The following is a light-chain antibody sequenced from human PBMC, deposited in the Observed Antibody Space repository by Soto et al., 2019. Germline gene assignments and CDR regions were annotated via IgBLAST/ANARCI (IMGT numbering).Light chain of an antibody. CDR2: LGS. V-gene: IGKV2-28*01. CDR3: MQSLQSPVT. J-gene: IGKJ1*01. CDR1: QSLLHSNGYNY. Sequence: DIVVTQSPLSLPVTPGEPASISCRSSQSLLHSNGYNYLNWYLQKPGQSPQLLIYLGSNRASGVPDRFSGSGSGTDFTLKISRVEAEDVGIYYCMQSLQSPVTFGHGTKAEIK.